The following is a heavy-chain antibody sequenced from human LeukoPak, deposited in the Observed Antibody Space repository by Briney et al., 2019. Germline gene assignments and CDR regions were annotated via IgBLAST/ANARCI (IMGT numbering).Heavy chain of an antibody. D-gene: IGHD5-12*01. J-gene: IGHJ4*02. CDR3: ARVGLRPRAFDY. V-gene: IGHV3-48*03. CDR2: ISSSGSTM. Sequence: PGGSLRLSCAASGFTFSSYEMNWVRQAPGKGLEWVSYISSSGSTMYYADSVKGRFTISRDNAKNSLYLQMNSLRAEDTAVYYCARVGLRPRAFDYWGQGTLVTVSS. CDR1: GFTFSSYE.